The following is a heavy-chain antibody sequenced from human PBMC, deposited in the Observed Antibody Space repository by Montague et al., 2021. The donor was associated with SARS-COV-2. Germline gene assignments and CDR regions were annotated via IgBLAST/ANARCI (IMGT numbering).Heavy chain of an antibody. CDR1: GFTVSSYG. V-gene: IGHV3-33*06. CDR3: AKEAAALTGGMDV. J-gene: IGHJ6*02. D-gene: IGHD3-9*01. CDR2: IWYDVSNK. Sequence: SLRLSCAASGFTVSSYGLHWVRQAPGKGLEWVAVIWYDVSNKYYADSXXGRFTISRDNSKNTLYLQMNSLRAEDTAVYYCAKEAAALTGGMDVWGQGTTVTVSS.